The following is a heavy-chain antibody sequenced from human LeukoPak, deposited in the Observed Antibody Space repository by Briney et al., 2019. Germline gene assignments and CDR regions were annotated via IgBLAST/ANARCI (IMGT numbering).Heavy chain of an antibody. J-gene: IGHJ4*02. CDR2: MNPNTGNT. D-gene: IGHD3-3*01. CDR3: ARDLSGYSDYYFDY. CDR1: GYTFTSYD. V-gene: IGHV1-8*01. Sequence: GASVRVSCKAPGYTFTSYDINWVRQATGQGLEWMGWMNPNTGNTGFAQKFQGRVTMTKDTSISTAYMELSSLRSEDTAVYYCARDLSGYSDYYFDYWGQGTLVTVSS.